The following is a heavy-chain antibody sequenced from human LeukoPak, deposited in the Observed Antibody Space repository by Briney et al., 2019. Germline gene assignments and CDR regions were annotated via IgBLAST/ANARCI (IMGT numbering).Heavy chain of an antibody. J-gene: IGHJ4*02. Sequence: PGGSLRLSCAASGFTFSSYSMNWVRQAPGKGLEWVSSISSSSSYIYYADSVKGRFTISRDNAKNSLYLQMNSLRAEDTAVYYCARDARYYYDSSGYFAIDYWGQGTLVTVSS. D-gene: IGHD3-22*01. CDR3: ARDARYYYDSSGYFAIDY. CDR2: ISSSSSYI. CDR1: GFTFSSYS. V-gene: IGHV3-21*01.